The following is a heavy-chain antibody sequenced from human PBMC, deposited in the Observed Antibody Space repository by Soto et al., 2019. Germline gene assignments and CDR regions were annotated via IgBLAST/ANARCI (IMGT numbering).Heavy chain of an antibody. Sequence: QVQLVESGGGLVKPGGSLRLSCAASGFTFSDYYMTWIRQAPGKGLEWVSHISGTSSYTNYADSVKGRFTISRDNAKNSLYLQMNSLRAEVTAVYYCARENYAMDVWGQGTTVTVSS. CDR2: ISGTSSYT. V-gene: IGHV3-11*06. CDR3: ARENYAMDV. CDR1: GFTFSDYY. J-gene: IGHJ6*02.